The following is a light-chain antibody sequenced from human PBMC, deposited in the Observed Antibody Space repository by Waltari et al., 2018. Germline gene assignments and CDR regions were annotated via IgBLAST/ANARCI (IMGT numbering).Light chain of an antibody. CDR3: TSFAGGNTVI. CDR1: GSDVGAYNY. CDR2: EVT. V-gene: IGLV2-8*01. J-gene: IGLJ2*01. Sequence: QSALTQPPSASGSPGQPVTISCTGSGSDVGAYNYVSWYQHHPGKAPKLMIYEVTKRPAVVPDRFSGSKSDNSAALTVSGLQPDDEAYYYCTSFAGGNTVIFGGGTKLTVL.